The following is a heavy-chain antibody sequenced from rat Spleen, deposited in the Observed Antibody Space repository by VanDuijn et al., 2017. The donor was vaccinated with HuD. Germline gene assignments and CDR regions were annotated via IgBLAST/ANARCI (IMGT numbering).Heavy chain of an antibody. CDR1: GFTFSDYA. CDR2: ISAAGGNS. J-gene: IGHJ2*01. Sequence: EVQLVESGGGLVQPGRSLKLSCAASGFTFSDYAMAWVRQAPTKGLEWVASISAAGGNSYYRDSVKGRFTISRDNAKNTLYLQMDSLRSEDTATYYCARRYYSGFDYWGQGVMVTVSS. D-gene: IGHD1-1*01. CDR3: ARRYYSGFDY. V-gene: IGHV5S23*01.